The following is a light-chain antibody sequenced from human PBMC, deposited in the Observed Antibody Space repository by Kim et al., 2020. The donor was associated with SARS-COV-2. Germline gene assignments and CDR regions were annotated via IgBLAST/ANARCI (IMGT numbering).Light chain of an antibody. CDR3: MQALQTPIT. CDR1: QSLLHYNGYKY. CDR2: LGS. J-gene: IGKJ5*01. V-gene: IGKV2-28*01. Sequence: DIVMTQSPLSLPVTAGEPASISCRSSQSLLHYNGYKYLNWYLQKPGQSPQLLIYLGSNRASGVPDRFSGSGSGADFTLKISRVEAEDVGVYYCMQALQTPITFGQGTRLEIK.